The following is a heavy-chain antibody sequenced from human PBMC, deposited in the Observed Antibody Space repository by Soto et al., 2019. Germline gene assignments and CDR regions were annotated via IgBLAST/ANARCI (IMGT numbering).Heavy chain of an antibody. CDR2: VYWNADK. CDR1: GISLSTSGVG. V-gene: IGHV2-5*01. CDR3: ARGLATLPVFAFDI. J-gene: IGHJ3*02. Sequence: SGPTLVNPTQTLTLTCTLSGISLSTSGVGLGWIRQTPGKALEWLALVYWNADKHYSPSLKSRLTITKDTSKNQAILTMTNMDPVDTATYYCARGLATLPVFAFDIWGQGTVVTVSS. D-gene: IGHD3-10*01.